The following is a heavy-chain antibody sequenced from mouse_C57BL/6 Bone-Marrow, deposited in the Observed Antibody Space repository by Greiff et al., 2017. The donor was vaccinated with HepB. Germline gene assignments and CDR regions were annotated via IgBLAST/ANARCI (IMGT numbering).Heavy chain of an antibody. Sequence: EVQVVESGGGLVKPGGSLKLSCAASGFTFSSYAMSWVRQTPEKRLEWVATISDGGSYTYYPDNVKGRFTISRDNAKNNLYLQMSHLKSEDTAMYYCARGDITTVVATGAMDYWGQGTSVTVSS. CDR3: ARGDITTVVATGAMDY. D-gene: IGHD1-1*01. CDR2: ISDGGSYT. J-gene: IGHJ4*01. V-gene: IGHV5-4*01. CDR1: GFTFSSYA.